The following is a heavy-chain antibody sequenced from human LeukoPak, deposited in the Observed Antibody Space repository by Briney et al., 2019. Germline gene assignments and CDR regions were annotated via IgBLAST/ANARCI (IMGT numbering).Heavy chain of an antibody. CDR2: INPNSGVT. D-gene: IGHD5-12*01. V-gene: IGHV1-2*02. J-gene: IGHJ4*02. CDR1: GYTLIGYY. Sequence: ASVKVSFKASGYTLIGYYMHWVRQAPGQGLEWMGWINPNSGVTNYAQKFQGRVTMTRDTSISTAYMELTSLRSDDTTVYYCATTRVTTTRLDYWGQGTLVTVSS. CDR3: ATTRVTTTRLDY.